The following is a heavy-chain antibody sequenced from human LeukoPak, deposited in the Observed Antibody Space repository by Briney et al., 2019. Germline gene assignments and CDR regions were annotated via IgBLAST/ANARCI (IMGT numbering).Heavy chain of an antibody. V-gene: IGHV3-23*01. CDR3: AKAPAASSGTTLCRFDP. Sequence: GGSLRLSCAASGFTFSSYAMSWVRQAPGKGLEWVSAISGSGGSTYYADSVKGRFTISRDNSKSTLYLQMNSLRAEDTAIYYCAKAPAASSGTTLCRFDPWGQGILVTVSS. D-gene: IGHD1-7*01. CDR2: ISGSGGST. CDR1: GFTFSSYA. J-gene: IGHJ5*02.